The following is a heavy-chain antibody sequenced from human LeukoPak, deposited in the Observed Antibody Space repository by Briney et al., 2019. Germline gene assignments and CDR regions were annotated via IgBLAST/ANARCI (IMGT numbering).Heavy chain of an antibody. J-gene: IGHJ6*03. CDR1: GFTFSSYG. D-gene: IGHD1-26*01. CDR2: IRNDGSNN. CDR3: AKGGGSYGLTSKYYYYMDV. V-gene: IGHV3-30*02. Sequence: PGGSLRLSCAASGFTFSSYGMHWVRQAPGKGLEWVAFIRNDGSNNYYADSVKGRFTISRDNSKNTLYLQMNSLRAEDTAVYYCAKGGGSYGLTSKYYYYMDVWGKGTTVTVSS.